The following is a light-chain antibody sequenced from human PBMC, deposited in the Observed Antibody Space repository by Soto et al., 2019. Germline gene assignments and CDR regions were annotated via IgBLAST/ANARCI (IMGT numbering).Light chain of an antibody. CDR1: QTVCSSY. V-gene: IGKV3-20*01. CDR2: GAS. Sequence: ESVLTQSPGTLSLSPGERATLSCRASQTVCSSYLAWYQQKPGQAPRLLIYGASRRATGIPDRFSGSASGTDFTLTIRRLEPEDFAVYYCQQYGSSPPTLTFGGGTKVEIK. CDR3: QQYGSSPPTLT. J-gene: IGKJ4*01.